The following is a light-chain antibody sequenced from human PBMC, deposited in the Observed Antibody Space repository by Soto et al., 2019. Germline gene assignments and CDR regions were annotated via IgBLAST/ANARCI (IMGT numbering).Light chain of an antibody. Sequence: QSVLTQPRSASGSPGQSVTISCTGTSSDVGTYDFVSWYQQHPGKAPRLMIFDVSERPSGVPDRFSGSKSGNTASLTISGLPADDEADYYCCLYAVTFYVFGTGTRSP. J-gene: IGLJ1*01. CDR1: SSDVGTYDF. CDR2: DVS. V-gene: IGLV2-11*01. CDR3: CLYAVTFYV.